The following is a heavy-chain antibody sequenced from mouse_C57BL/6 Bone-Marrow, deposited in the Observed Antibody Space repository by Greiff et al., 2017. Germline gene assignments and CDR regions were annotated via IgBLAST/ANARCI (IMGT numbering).Heavy chain of an antibody. CDR2: IDPEDGDT. D-gene: IGHD2-1*01. J-gene: IGHJ3*01. CDR3: TTAYGIRGFSY. Sequence: VQLKEPGAELVRPGASVKLSCTASGFNIKDYYMHWVKQRPEQGLEWIGRIDPEDGDTESAPKFPGKATMTADTSSNTAYLQLSSLTSEDTAVYYCTTAYGIRGFSYGGQGTLVTVS. CDR1: GFNIKDYY. V-gene: IGHV14-1*01.